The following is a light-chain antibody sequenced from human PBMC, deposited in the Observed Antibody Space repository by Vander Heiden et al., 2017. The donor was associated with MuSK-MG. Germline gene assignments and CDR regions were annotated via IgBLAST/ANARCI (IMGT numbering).Light chain of an antibody. J-gene: IGKJ3*01. Sequence: IVMTPSPLSLRVVPGEPASISCRSSQSLLHSNGYNYLDWYLQKPGQSPQRLIELGSNRASGVHDRLSGGGSGTDFTLNISRVEAEDVGVYYCRQARQCPCTFGHGTKVDIK. V-gene: IGKV2-28*01. CDR1: QSLLHSNGYNY. CDR3: RQARQCPCT. CDR2: LGS.